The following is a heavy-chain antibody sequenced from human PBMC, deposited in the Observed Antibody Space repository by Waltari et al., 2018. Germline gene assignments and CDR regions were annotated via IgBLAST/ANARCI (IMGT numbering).Heavy chain of an antibody. CDR1: GFTVSSNY. Sequence: EVQLVESGGGLVQPGGSLRLSCAASGFTVSSNYMSWVRQAPGEGLEWVSAISGSGGSTYYADSVKGRFTISRDNSKNTLYLQMNSLRAEDTAVYYCATSATSVPYGDYSPRAFDIWGQGTMVTVSS. V-gene: IGHV3-23*04. CDR3: ATSATSVPYGDYSPRAFDI. CDR2: ISGSGGST. D-gene: IGHD4-17*01. J-gene: IGHJ3*02.